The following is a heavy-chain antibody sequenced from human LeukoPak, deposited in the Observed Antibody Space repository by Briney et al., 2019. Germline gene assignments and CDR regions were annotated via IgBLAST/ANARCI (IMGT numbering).Heavy chain of an antibody. Sequence: GGSLRLSCAASGFTFSSYSMNWVRQAPGKGLEWVSYISSSSSTIYYADSVKGRFTISRDNAKNSLYLQMNSLRAEDTAVYYCARGSYGYYYMDVWGKGTTVTVSS. V-gene: IGHV3-48*01. D-gene: IGHD4-17*01. CDR2: ISSSSSTI. CDR1: GFTFSSYS. J-gene: IGHJ6*03. CDR3: ARGSYGYYYMDV.